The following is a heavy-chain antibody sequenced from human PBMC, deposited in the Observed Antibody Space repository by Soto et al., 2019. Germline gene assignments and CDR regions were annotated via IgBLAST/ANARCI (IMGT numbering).Heavy chain of an antibody. CDR2: ISGSGGST. CDR3: AKVVLTMVPPVGGVRYFDY. CDR1: GFTFSSYA. V-gene: IGHV3-23*01. Sequence: EVQLLESGGGLVQPGGSLRLSCAASGFTFSSYAMSWVRQAPGKGLEWVSAISGSGGSTYYADSVKGRFTISRDNSXNXLXXQMNSLRAEDTAVYYCAKVVLTMVPPVGGVRYFDYWGQGTLVTVSS. D-gene: IGHD3-10*01. J-gene: IGHJ4*02.